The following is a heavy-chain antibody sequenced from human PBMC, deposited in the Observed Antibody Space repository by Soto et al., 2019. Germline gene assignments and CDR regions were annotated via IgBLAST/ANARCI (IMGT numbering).Heavy chain of an antibody. J-gene: IGHJ5*02. CDR1: GGSISSSSYY. CDR2: ISGSGGST. CDR3: AKDQLAVAGLNWFDP. D-gene: IGHD6-19*01. Sequence: ETLSLTCTVSGGSISSSSYYWGWIRQPPGKGLEWVSVISGSGGSTYYADSVKGRFTISRDNSKNTLYLQMNSLRAEDTAVYYCAKDQLAVAGLNWFDPWGQGTLVTVSS. V-gene: IGHV3-23*01.